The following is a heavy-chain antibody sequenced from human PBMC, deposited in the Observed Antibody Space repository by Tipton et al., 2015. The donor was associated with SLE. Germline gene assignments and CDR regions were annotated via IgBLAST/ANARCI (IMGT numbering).Heavy chain of an antibody. V-gene: IGHV4-59*01. CDR1: GGSISSYY. D-gene: IGHD4-11*01. Sequence: TLSLTCTVSGGSISSYYWSWIRQPPGKGLEWIGYIYYSGSTNYNPSLKSRVTISVDTSKNQFSLKPSSVTAADTAVYYCARLGGYSTYFDYWGQGTLVTVSS. CDR3: ARLGGYSTYFDY. J-gene: IGHJ4*02. CDR2: IYYSGST.